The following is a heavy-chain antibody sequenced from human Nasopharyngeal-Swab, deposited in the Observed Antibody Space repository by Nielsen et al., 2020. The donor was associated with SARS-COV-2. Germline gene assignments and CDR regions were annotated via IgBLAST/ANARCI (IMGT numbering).Heavy chain of an antibody. CDR2: VWFDGSNE. CDR3: ARDDYYDSSGYLRGPFYYYMDV. D-gene: IGHD3-22*01. CDR1: GFTFRKYA. V-gene: IGHV3-33*01. J-gene: IGHJ6*03. Sequence: GESLKISCAASGFTFRKYAMQWVRQAPGKGLEWVATVWFDGSNEYYADSEKGRFTISRDNSKSTVDLQMNSLRVEDTAVYYCARDDYYDSSGYLRGPFYYYMDVWGKGTTVTVSS.